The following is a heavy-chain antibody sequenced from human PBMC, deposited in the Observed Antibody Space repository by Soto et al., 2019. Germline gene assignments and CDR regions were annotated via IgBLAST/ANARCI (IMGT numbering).Heavy chain of an antibody. D-gene: IGHD3-3*01. J-gene: IGHJ6*02. V-gene: IGHV1-2*02. Sequence: GASVKVSCKASGYTFTGYYVHWVRQAPGHGLEWLGWIHLNSGGTNYAQSFQGRITMTRNISRNTAHMELSSLQSEDTAVYYCARERKFDFWRKGLDVWGQGTTVTVSS. CDR1: GYTFTGYY. CDR3: ARERKFDFWRKGLDV. CDR2: IHLNSGGT.